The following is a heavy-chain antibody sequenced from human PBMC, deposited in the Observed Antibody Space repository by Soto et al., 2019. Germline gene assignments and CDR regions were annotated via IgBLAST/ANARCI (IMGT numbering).Heavy chain of an antibody. V-gene: IGHV1-69*06. CDR2: IIPIFGTA. D-gene: IGHD1-1*01. J-gene: IGHJ4*02. CDR3: ARRRGGYNWTSQIFDF. Sequence: CKASGGTFSSYAISWVRQAPGQGLEWMGGIIPIFGTANYAQKFQGRVTITADKSTSTAYMELSSLRSEDTAVYYCARRRGGYNWTSQIFDFWGQGTQVTVSS. CDR1: GGTFSSYA.